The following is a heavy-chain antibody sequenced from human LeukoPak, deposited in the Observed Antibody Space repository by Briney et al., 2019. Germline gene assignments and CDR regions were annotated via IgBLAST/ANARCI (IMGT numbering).Heavy chain of an antibody. CDR1: GYTFTSYD. D-gene: IGHD4-17*01. J-gene: IGHJ3*02. Sequence: ASVKVSCKASGYTFTSYDINWVRQATGQGLEWMGWMNPNSGNTGYAQKFQGRVTITADKSTSTAYMELSSLRSEDTAVYYCARDDYGALDAFDIWGQGTMVTVSS. CDR2: MNPNSGNT. CDR3: ARDDYGALDAFDI. V-gene: IGHV1-8*01.